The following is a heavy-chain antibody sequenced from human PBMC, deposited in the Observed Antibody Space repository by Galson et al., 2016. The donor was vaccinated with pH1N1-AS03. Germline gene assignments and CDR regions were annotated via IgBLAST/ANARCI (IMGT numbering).Heavy chain of an antibody. Sequence: SVKVSCKVSGGTFTSYAVNWVRQAPGQGLEWMGGIIAVSGATNYAQKFQGRISITADESTGTAYMDVSSPRSEDTAVYYCATPIFHFDYWRGYPPFDYWGQGTLVTVSS. D-gene: IGHD3-3*01. V-gene: IGHV1-69*13. CDR3: ATPIFHFDYWRGYPPFDY. CDR1: GGTFTSYA. J-gene: IGHJ4*02. CDR2: IIAVSGAT.